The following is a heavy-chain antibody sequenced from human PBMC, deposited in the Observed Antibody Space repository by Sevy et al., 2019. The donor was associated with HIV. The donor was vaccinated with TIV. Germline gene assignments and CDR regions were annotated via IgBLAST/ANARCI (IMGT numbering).Heavy chain of an antibody. J-gene: IGHJ4*02. CDR1: GGSISYYH. CDR3: ARIGNCGGDCYSFDY. Sequence: SETLSLTCIVSGGSISYYHWTWIRHSPGKGLEWIGYVYYEGSTEYNPAFKSRVTMSVDTSKNQFSLKMRSVTGADTAVYYCARIGNCGGDCYSFDYWGQGTLVTVSS. D-gene: IGHD2-21*02. CDR2: VYYEGST. V-gene: IGHV4-59*13.